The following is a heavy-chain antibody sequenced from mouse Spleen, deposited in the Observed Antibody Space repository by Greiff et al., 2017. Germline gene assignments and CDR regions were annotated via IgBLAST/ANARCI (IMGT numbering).Heavy chain of an antibody. V-gene: IGHV5-9-3*01. CDR2: ISSGGGNT. Sequence: EVQGVESGGGLVKLGGSLKLSCAASGFTFSSYAMSWVRQTPEKRLEWVATISSGGGNTYYPDSVKGRFTISRDNAKNTLYLQMSSLKSEDTAMYYCARQDDGYYRYFDVWGAGTTVTVSS. D-gene: IGHD2-3*01. J-gene: IGHJ1*01. CDR3: ARQDDGYYRYFDV. CDR1: GFTFSSYA.